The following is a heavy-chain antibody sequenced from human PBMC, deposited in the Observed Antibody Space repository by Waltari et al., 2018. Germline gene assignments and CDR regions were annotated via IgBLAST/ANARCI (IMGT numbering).Heavy chain of an antibody. Sequence: QVQLQQWGAGLLKPSETLSLTCAVHGGSFSGYYWRWIRQPPGKGLEWIGEINHSGSTNYNPSLKSRVTISVDTSKNQFSLKLSSVTAADTAVYYCARGALLWFGELSEWFDPWGQGTLVTVSS. CDR1: GGSFSGYY. D-gene: IGHD3-10*01. J-gene: IGHJ5*02. V-gene: IGHV4-34*01. CDR2: INHSGST. CDR3: ARGALLWFGELSEWFDP.